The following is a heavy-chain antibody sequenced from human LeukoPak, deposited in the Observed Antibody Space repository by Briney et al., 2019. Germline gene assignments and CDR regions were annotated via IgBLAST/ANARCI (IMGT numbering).Heavy chain of an antibody. V-gene: IGHV3-21*01. CDR2: ISSSSSYI. J-gene: IGHJ4*02. CDR1: GFTFSSYS. Sequence: PGGSLRLSCGASGFTFSSYSMNGVRQAPGKGLEGVSSISSSSSYIYYADSVKGRFTISRDNAKNSLYLQMNSLRAEDTAVYYCARAPATNEWRCMDYWGQGTLVTVSS. D-gene: IGHD2-8*02. CDR3: ARAPATNEWRCMDY.